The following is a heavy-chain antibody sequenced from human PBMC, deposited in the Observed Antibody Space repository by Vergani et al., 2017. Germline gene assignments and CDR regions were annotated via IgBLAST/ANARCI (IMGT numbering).Heavy chain of an antibody. Sequence: QVQLVQSGAEVKKPGASVKVSCKASVYAFTSHHLQWVRQAPGQGFEWMGIINPSDGTTSYAQRFQGRVTLTRDTSTSTVYMELRSLRSDDTAIYYCALYGVKPNSNWFDPWGQGTLVSVSS. CDR2: INPSDGTT. J-gene: IGHJ5*02. CDR1: VYAFTSHH. V-gene: IGHV1-46*01. D-gene: IGHD1-14*01. CDR3: ALYGVKPNSNWFDP.